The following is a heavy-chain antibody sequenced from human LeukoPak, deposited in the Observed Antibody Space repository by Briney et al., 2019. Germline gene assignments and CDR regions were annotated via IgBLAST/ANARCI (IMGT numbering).Heavy chain of an antibody. V-gene: IGHV1-2*02. Sequence: ASVKVSCKASGYTFNNYGITWVRQAPGQGLEWMGWINPNSGGTNYAQKFQGRVTMTRDTSISTAYMELSRLRSDDTAVYYCGMGSSSASVFDYWGQGTLVTVSS. CDR1: GYTFNNYG. CDR2: INPNSGGT. CDR3: GMGSSSASVFDY. J-gene: IGHJ4*02. D-gene: IGHD6-6*01.